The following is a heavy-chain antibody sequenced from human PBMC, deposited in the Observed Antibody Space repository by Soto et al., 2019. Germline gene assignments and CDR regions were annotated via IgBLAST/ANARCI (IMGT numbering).Heavy chain of an antibody. D-gene: IGHD4-17*01. V-gene: IGHV4-59*01. CDR2: IYYSGST. Sequence: SETLSLTCTVSGGSISSYYWSWIRQPPGKGLEWIGYIYYSGSTNYNPSLKSRVTISVDTSKNQFSLKLSSVTAADTAVYYCARGTGDYGYNWFDPWGQGTLVTSPQ. J-gene: IGHJ5*02. CDR1: GGSISSYY. CDR3: ARGTGDYGYNWFDP.